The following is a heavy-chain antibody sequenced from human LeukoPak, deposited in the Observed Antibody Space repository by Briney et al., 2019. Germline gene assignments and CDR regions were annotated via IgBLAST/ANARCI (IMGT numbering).Heavy chain of an antibody. CDR1: GSTFNNYW. J-gene: IGHJ6*02. V-gene: IGHV3-74*01. Sequence: QPGGSLRLSCSASGSTFNNYWMHWVRQSPGKGLVWVSRINSDGSSTSYADSVKGRFTISRDNAKNTLYLQMNSLRAEDTALYYCARATIFGVAHGMDVWGQGTTVTVSS. CDR2: INSDGSST. CDR3: ARATIFGVAHGMDV. D-gene: IGHD3-3*01.